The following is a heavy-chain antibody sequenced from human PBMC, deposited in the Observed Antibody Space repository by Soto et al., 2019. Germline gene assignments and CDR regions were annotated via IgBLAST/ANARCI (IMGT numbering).Heavy chain of an antibody. Sequence: PSETLSLTCTVSGGSISSGGYYWSWIRQHPGKGLEWIGYIYYSGSTYYNPSLKSRVTISVDTSKNQFSLKLSSVTAADTAVYYCARRRISGYVTHFDYWGQGTLVPVSS. D-gene: IGHD5-12*01. CDR1: GGSISSGGYY. CDR3: ARRRISGYVTHFDY. CDR2: IYYSGST. J-gene: IGHJ4*02. V-gene: IGHV4-31*03.